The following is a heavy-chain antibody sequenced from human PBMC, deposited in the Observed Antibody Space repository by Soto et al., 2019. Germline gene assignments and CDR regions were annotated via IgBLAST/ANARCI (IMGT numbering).Heavy chain of an antibody. J-gene: IGHJ4*02. CDR2: ISGSGGST. Sequence: GGSLRLSCAASGFTFSSYAMSWVRQAPGKGPEWVSSISGSGGSTYYADSVKGRFTISRDNSKNTLYLQMNSLRAEDTAVYYCAPRESTGALLDYWGQGTLVTVSS. D-gene: IGHD4-17*01. V-gene: IGHV3-23*01. CDR3: APRESTGALLDY. CDR1: GFTFSSYA.